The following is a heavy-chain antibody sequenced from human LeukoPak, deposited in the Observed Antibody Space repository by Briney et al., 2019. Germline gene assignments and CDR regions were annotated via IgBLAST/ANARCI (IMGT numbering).Heavy chain of an antibody. CDR2: IIPIFGTA. Sequence: SVKVSCKASGGTFSSCAISWVRQAPGQGLEWMGGIIPIFGTANYAQKFQGRVTITADESTSTAYMELSSLRSEDTAVYYCARDGYQLPNYYYYGMDVWGQGTTVTVSS. V-gene: IGHV1-69*13. CDR3: ARDGYQLPNYYYYGMDV. D-gene: IGHD2-2*01. CDR1: GGTFSSCA. J-gene: IGHJ6*02.